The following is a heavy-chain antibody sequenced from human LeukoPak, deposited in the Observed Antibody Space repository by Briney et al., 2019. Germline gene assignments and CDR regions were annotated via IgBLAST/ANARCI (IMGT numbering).Heavy chain of an antibody. CDR2: INPNSGGT. CDR1: GYTFTGYY. V-gene: IGHV1-2*02. D-gene: IGHD6-13*01. J-gene: IGHJ3*02. Sequence: ASVKVSCKTSGYTFTGYYMHWVRQAPGQGLEWMGWINPNSGGTNYAQKFQGRVTMTGDTSISTAYMELSRLRSEDTAVYYCARLRSEAAPDAFDIWGQGTMVTVSS. CDR3: ARLRSEAAPDAFDI.